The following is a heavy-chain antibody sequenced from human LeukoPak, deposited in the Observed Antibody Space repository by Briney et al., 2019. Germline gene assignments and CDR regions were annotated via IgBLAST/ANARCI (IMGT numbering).Heavy chain of an antibody. V-gene: IGHV3-23*01. CDR2: ISGSGGST. J-gene: IGHJ5*02. Sequence: PGGSLRLSCAASGFTFSSYAMSWVRQAPGKRLEGVSAISGSGGSTYYADCVKGLFTISRDNSKNTLYLQMNSMRAEDTAVYYCAKDRRQYSYGWNPTYNWFDPWGQGTLVTVSS. CDR1: GFTFSSYA. CDR3: AKDRRQYSYGWNPTYNWFDP. D-gene: IGHD5-18*01.